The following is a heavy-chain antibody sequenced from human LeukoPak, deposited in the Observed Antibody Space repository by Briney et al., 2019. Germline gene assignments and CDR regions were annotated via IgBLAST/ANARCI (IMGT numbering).Heavy chain of an antibody. J-gene: IGHJ4*02. CDR3: ARVVSSGYSPLGY. V-gene: IGHV1-2*02. D-gene: IGHD3-22*01. CDR1: GYTFTGYY. CDR2: INPNSGGT. Sequence: GASVKVSCKASGYTFTGYYMHWVRQAPGQGLEWMAWINPNSGGTNYAQKFQGRVTMTRDTSISTAYMELSRLRSDDTAVYYCARVVSSGYSPLGYWGQGTLVTVSS.